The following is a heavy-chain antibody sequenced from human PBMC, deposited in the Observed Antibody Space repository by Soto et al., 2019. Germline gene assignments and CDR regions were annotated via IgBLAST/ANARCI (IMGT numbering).Heavy chain of an antibody. Sequence: QVQLVESGGGVVQPGRSLRLSCAASGFTFSSYGMHWVRQAPGKGLEWMAVISYDGSNKYYADSVKGRFTISRDNSKNTLYLQMNSLRAEDTAVYYCAKGPNEAYFDYWGQGTLVTVSS. V-gene: IGHV3-30*18. CDR3: AKGPNEAYFDY. J-gene: IGHJ4*02. D-gene: IGHD1-1*01. CDR2: ISYDGSNK. CDR1: GFTFSSYG.